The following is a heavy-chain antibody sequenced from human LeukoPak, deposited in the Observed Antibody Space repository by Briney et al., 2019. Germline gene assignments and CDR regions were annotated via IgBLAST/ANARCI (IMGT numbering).Heavy chain of an antibody. J-gene: IGHJ4*02. CDR1: GFTFVNTW. CDR3: ARERGVSHPFDY. CDR2: IKNDGSGI. Sequence: GGSLRLSCAASGFTFVNTWMHWVRQAPGKGLMWVARIKNDGSGIIYADSVEGRFTISRDNARNTLYLQMNSLRAEDTAVYYCARERGVSHPFDYWGQGTLVTVSS. V-gene: IGHV3-74*01. D-gene: IGHD2-21*01.